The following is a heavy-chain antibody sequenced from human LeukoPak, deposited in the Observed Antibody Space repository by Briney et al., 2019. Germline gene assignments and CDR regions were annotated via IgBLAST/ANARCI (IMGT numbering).Heavy chain of an antibody. V-gene: IGHV3-23*01. CDR2: LSGSGDNT. CDR3: AKEWAILGQPIFGA. CDR1: GFTFSSYG. J-gene: IGHJ5*02. Sequence: GGSLRLSCVASGFTFSSYGMSWVRQAPGKGLEWVAGLSGSGDNTFYADSVKGRFTISRDNSRNTLYLQMNSLRGEDTAVYHCAKEWAILGQPIFGAWGQGILVTVSS. D-gene: IGHD2-2*02.